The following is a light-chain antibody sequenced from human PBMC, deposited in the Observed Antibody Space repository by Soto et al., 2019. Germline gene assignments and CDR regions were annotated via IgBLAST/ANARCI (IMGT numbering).Light chain of an antibody. V-gene: IGKV1-8*01. J-gene: IGKJ4*01. CDR3: QYLNSFPLS. CDR2: AAS. Sequence: AIRMTQSPSSFSASTGDRVTITCRASQGISSYLAWYQQNPGKAPKLLIYAASTLQSGVPSRFSGSGSGTDFTLTISCLQSEDFATYYCQYLNSFPLSFGGGTKVEIK. CDR1: QGISSY.